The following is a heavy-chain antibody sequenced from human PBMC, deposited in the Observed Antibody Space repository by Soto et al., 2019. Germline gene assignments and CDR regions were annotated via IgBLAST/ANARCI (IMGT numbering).Heavy chain of an antibody. V-gene: IGHV4-39*01. J-gene: IGHJ6*02. CDR1: GGSISSTSYY. CDR3: ARLGKDFSNPSYFSMDV. Sequence: LSLTCSASGGSISSTSYYWAWIRQPPGKGLEWIGNLYYSGTTYYNPSLKSRLTMSVDPSKNQFSLNLSSVTAADTAVYYCARLGKDFSNPSYFSMDVWGQGTTVTVSS. CDR2: LYYSGTT. D-gene: IGHD4-4*01.